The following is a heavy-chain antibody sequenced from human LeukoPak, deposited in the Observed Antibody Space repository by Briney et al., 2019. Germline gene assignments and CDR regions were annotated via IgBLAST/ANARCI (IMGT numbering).Heavy chain of an antibody. CDR3: ATGYCSGGSCYSFDY. Sequence: PGGSLRLSCAASGFTFSSYWMSWVRQAPGKGLEWVANIKQDGSEKYYVDSVKGRFTISRDNAKNSLYLQMNSLRAEDTAVYYCATGYCSGGSCYSFDYWGQGTLVTVSS. CDR2: IKQDGSEK. CDR1: GFTFSSYW. V-gene: IGHV3-7*01. D-gene: IGHD2-15*01. J-gene: IGHJ4*02.